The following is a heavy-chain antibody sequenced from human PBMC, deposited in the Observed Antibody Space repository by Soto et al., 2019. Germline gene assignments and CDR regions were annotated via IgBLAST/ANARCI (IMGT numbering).Heavy chain of an antibody. D-gene: IGHD3-22*01. Sequence: QVQLVQSGAEVKKPGASVKVSCKASGYTFTSYDINWVRQATGQGLEWMGWMNPNSGNTGYAQKFQGRVTMTRNTSISTAYMELSSRRSEDTAVYYCARVGYYYDSSGYYLSFDYWGQGTLVTVSS. CDR2: MNPNSGNT. J-gene: IGHJ4*02. CDR1: GYTFTSYD. CDR3: ARVGYYYDSSGYYLSFDY. V-gene: IGHV1-8*01.